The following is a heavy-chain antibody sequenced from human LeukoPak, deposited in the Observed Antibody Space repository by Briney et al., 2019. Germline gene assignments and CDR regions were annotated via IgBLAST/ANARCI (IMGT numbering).Heavy chain of an antibody. D-gene: IGHD6-19*01. V-gene: IGHV1-18*01. Sequence: ASVKVSCKASGYTFTSYGISWVRQAPGQGLEWMGWISAYNGNTNHAQKFQGRVTMTRDTSISTVYMELSRLRSDDTAVYYCARDSGSGWYGIGYWGQGTLVTVSS. J-gene: IGHJ4*02. CDR2: ISAYNGNT. CDR1: GYTFTSYG. CDR3: ARDSGSGWYGIGY.